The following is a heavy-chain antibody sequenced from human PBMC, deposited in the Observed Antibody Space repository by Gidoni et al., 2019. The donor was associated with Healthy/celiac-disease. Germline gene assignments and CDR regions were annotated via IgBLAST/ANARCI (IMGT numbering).Heavy chain of an antibody. CDR2: IYHSGST. Sequence: QLQLQESGSGLVKPSQTLSLTCAVSGGSISSGGYSWSWIRQPPGKGLEWIGYIYHSGSTYYNPSLKSRVTISVDRSKNQFSLKLSSVTAADTAVYYCARGFLVFGVVTLPDAFDIWGQGTMVTVSS. V-gene: IGHV4-30-2*01. CDR1: GGSISSGGYS. D-gene: IGHD3-3*01. J-gene: IGHJ3*02. CDR3: ARGFLVFGVVTLPDAFDI.